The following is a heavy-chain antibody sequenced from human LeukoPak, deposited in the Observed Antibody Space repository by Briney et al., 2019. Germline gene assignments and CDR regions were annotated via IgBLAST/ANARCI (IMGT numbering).Heavy chain of an antibody. V-gene: IGHV3-73*01. CDR1: GFTFSGPA. CDR3: TRRSPKAAAGLDAFDI. D-gene: IGHD6-13*01. J-gene: IGHJ3*02. CDR2: IRSKANNYAT. Sequence: GGSLRLSCAASGFTFSGPAMHWVRQASGKGLEWVGRIRSKANNYATAYAASVKGRFIISRDDSKNTAYLQMNSLKTEDTAVYYCTRRSPKAAAGLDAFDIWGQGTMVTVSS.